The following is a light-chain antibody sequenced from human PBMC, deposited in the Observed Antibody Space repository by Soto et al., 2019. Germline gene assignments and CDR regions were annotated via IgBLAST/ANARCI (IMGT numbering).Light chain of an antibody. J-gene: IGLJ1*01. CDR3: SSYTSDSSYV. CDR1: SSDVGLYDY. Sequence: QSVLTRPASVSGSPGQSITSSCTGTSSDVGLYDYVSWYQQHPGKAPQLMIYAVSNRPSGVSNRFSASKSGNTASLFISGLQAEDEADYYCSSYTSDSSYVFGSGTKVTVL. CDR2: AVS. V-gene: IGLV2-14*01.